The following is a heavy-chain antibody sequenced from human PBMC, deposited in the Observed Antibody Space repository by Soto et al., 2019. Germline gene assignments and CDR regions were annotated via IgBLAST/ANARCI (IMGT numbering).Heavy chain of an antibody. V-gene: IGHV3-30*03. CDR3: ALGYSYGKNTPIPYFDC. CDR1: GFTFSSYG. CDR2: ISYDGSNK. J-gene: IGHJ4*02. Sequence: GGSLRLSCAASGFTFSSYGMHWVGQAPGKGLEWVTVISYDGSNKYYADSVKGRFTISRDNSKNTLYLQMNSLIAEDTAVYYCALGYSYGKNTPIPYFDCWGQGT. D-gene: IGHD5-18*01.